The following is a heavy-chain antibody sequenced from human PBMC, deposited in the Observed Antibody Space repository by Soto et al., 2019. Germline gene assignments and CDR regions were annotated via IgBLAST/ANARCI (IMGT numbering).Heavy chain of an antibody. CDR2: ISAYNGNT. V-gene: IGHV1-18*01. J-gene: IGHJ4*02. Sequence: ASVKVSCKASGYTFTSYGISWVRQAPGQGLEWMGWISAYNGNTNYAQKLQGRVTMTTDTSTSTAYMELRSLRSDDTAVYYCASGILTGYNEYYFDYWGQGTLVTVSS. CDR3: ASGILTGYNEYYFDY. CDR1: GYTFTSYG. D-gene: IGHD3-9*01.